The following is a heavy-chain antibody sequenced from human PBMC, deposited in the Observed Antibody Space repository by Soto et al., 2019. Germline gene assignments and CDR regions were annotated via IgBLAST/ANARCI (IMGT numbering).Heavy chain of an antibody. V-gene: IGHV3-9*01. CDR2: ISWNSGSI. Sequence: LRLSCAASGFTFDDYAMHWVRQAPGKGLEWVSGISWNSGSIGYADSVKGRFTISRDNAKNSLYLQMNSLRAEDTALHYCAKGQPVSCGRGCYWGGLDYWGQGTLVTVSS. D-gene: IGHD2-21*02. CDR1: GFTFDDYA. CDR3: AKGQPVSCGRGCYWGGLDY. J-gene: IGHJ4*02.